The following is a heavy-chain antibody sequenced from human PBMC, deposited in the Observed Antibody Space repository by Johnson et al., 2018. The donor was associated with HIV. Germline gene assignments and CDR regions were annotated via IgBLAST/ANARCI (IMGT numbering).Heavy chain of an antibody. CDR2: IKHDGGRI. CDR3: ARDVSYRYDGDGWADAFDI. J-gene: IGHJ3*02. Sequence: VQLVESGGGLIQPGGSLRLSCAASGFTVSSNYMNWVRQAPGRGLEWVANIKHDGGRIQYVDSVTGRFTISRDNARNLLFLQMNTLRAEDTAVYYCARDVSYRYDGDGWADAFDIWGQGTMVTVSS. D-gene: IGHD2-21*01. CDR1: GFTVSSNY. V-gene: IGHV3-7*01.